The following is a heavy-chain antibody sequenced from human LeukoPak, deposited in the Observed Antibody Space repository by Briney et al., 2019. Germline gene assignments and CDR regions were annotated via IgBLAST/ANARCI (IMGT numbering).Heavy chain of an antibody. V-gene: IGHV3-30*18. J-gene: IGHJ3*02. D-gene: IGHD3-10*01. Sequence: GGSLRLSCAGSGFTFKDYYLNWIRQAPGKGLEWVAVISYDGSNKYYADSVKGRFTISRDNSKNTLYLQMNSLRAEDTAVYYCAKGSTFDIWGQGTMVTVSS. CDR1: GFTFKDYY. CDR3: AKGSTFDI. CDR2: ISYDGSNK.